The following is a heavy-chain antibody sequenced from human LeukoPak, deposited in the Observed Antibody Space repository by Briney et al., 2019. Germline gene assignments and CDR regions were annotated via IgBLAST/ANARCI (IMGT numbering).Heavy chain of an antibody. V-gene: IGHV4-31*03. J-gene: IGHJ2*01. D-gene: IGHD4-23*01. Sequence: PSQTLSLTCTVSGVSISSGGYYWSWTRQHPGKPLEWMRYIYYSGSTYYNPSLKSRVTISVDKCKNQFSLKLRSVTAAHTGVYYCARDRYTVVSSYFDLWGRGTLVTVSS. CDR1: GVSISSGGYY. CDR3: ARDRYTVVSSYFDL. CDR2: IYYSGST.